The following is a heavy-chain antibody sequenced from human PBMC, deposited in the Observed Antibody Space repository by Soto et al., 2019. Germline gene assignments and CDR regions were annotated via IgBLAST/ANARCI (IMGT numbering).Heavy chain of an antibody. V-gene: IGHV4-59*01. J-gene: IGHJ4*02. CDR1: GGSLSSYY. CDR2: IYYSGST. CDR3: ARGGGWTVTTIFYYFDY. D-gene: IGHD4-4*01. Sequence: PAETLSLTGTVSGGSLSSYYWSWIRQPPGKGLEWIGYIYYSGSTNYNPSLKSRVTISVDTSKNQFSLKLSSVTAADTAVYYCARGGGWTVTTIFYYFDYWGQGTLVTVSS.